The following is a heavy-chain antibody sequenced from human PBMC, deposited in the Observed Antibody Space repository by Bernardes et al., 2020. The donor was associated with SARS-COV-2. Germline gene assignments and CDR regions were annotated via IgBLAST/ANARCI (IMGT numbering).Heavy chain of an antibody. CDR3: ARFNSYYYDSSGYDDAFDI. Sequence: GGSLRLSCAASGFTFRSYDMHWVRQATGKGLEWVSAIDTAGDTYYPGSVKGRFTISRENAKNSLYLQMNSLRAGDTAVYYCARFNSYYYDSSGYDDAFDIWGQGTMVTVSS. CDR1: GFTFRSYD. J-gene: IGHJ3*02. D-gene: IGHD3-22*01. CDR2: IDTAGDT. V-gene: IGHV3-13*01.